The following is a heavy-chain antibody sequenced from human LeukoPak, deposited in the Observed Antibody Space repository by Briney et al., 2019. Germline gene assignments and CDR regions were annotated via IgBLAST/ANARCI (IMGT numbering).Heavy chain of an antibody. J-gene: IGHJ4*02. Sequence: SETLSLTCSVSGGSISSYSWSWIRQPPGKGLEWIGYIYYSGSTNYNPSLKSRVTISVDTSKNQFSLKLSSVTAADTAVYYCARESGGSGSYVDYWGQGTLVTVSS. CDR1: GGSISSYS. V-gene: IGHV4-59*01. CDR3: ARESGGSGSYVDY. CDR2: IYYSGST. D-gene: IGHD3-10*01.